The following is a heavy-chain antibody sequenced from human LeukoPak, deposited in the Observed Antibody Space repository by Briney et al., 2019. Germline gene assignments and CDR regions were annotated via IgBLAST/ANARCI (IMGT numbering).Heavy chain of an antibody. D-gene: IGHD2-2*01. CDR1: GGPISSGGYY. CDR2: IYYSGST. CDR3: ARGEVVPAPRNYYYGMDV. J-gene: IGHJ6*02. Sequence: PSQTLSLTCTVSGGPISSGGYYWSWIRQHPGRGLEWIGYIYYSGSTYYNPSLKSRVTISVDTSKNQFSLKLSSVTAADTAVYYCARGEVVPAPRNYYYGMDVWGQGTTVTVSS. V-gene: IGHV4-31*03.